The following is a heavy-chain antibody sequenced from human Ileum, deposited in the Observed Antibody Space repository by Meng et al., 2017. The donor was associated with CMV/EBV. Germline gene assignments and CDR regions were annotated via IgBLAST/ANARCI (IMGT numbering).Heavy chain of an antibody. CDR2: VNSDGSIT. V-gene: IGHV3-74*01. CDR3: LRCTNANCYDF. J-gene: IGHJ4*02. CDR1: GFTFTNFW. D-gene: IGHD2-8*01. Sequence: GESLKISCAASGFTFTNFWMHWVRQAPGKGLVWVSRVNSDGSITNYADSVKGRFTISRDNAKNTLYLQMNSLRAEDTAVYYCLRCTNANCYDFWGQGTRVTVSS.